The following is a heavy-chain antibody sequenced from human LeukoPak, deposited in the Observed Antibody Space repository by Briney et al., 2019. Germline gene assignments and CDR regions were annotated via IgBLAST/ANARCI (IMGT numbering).Heavy chain of an antibody. Sequence: GGSLRLSCAASGFTFSSYGMHWVRQAPGKGLEWVAVIPYDGSNKYYADSVKGRFTISRDNSKNTLYLQMNSLRAEDTAVYYCARGVNIMGATEGYYFDYWGQGTLVTVSS. J-gene: IGHJ4*02. CDR1: GFTFSSYG. CDR3: ARGVNIMGATEGYYFDY. CDR2: IPYDGSNK. V-gene: IGHV3-30*03. D-gene: IGHD1-26*01.